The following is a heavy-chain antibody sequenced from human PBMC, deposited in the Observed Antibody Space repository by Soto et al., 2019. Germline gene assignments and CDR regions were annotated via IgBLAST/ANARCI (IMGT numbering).Heavy chain of an antibody. CDR2: TYYRSKWSS. V-gene: IGHV6-1*01. J-gene: IGHJ4*02. D-gene: IGHD2-15*01. Sequence: QVQLRQSGPGLVKPSQTLSLTCAISGDSVSRNGVAWNWIRQSPSRGLEWLGRTYYRSKWSSDYAVSLKSRITINPDTSKSQVSLQLNSVTPEDTAVYYCVRGKHAAFAYWGQGTLVTVSS. CDR1: GDSVSRNGVA. CDR3: VRGKHAAFAY.